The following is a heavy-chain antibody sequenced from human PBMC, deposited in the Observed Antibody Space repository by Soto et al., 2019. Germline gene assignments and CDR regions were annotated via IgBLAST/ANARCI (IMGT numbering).Heavy chain of an antibody. CDR2: ISIGGDKT. Sequence: LRLSCAASGFSFSSYSFTWVRQAPGKGLEWVAGISIGGDKTWHADSVKGRFTISRDNSKNTVYLQMKSLRVDDTAVYYCAKWDGYGDHWGRGTLVTVSS. D-gene: IGHD5-18*01. J-gene: IGHJ5*02. V-gene: IGHV3-23*01. CDR1: GFSFSSYS. CDR3: AKWDGYGDH.